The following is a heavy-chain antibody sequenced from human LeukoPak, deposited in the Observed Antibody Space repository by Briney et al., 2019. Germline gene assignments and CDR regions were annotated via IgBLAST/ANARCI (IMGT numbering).Heavy chain of an antibody. CDR2: ITIYNCNT. CDR3: ARDGDSGSFF. D-gene: IGHD1-26*01. J-gene: IGHJ4*02. Sequence: ASVRLSCKASGYTFTSYGISWVRQAPGQGLEWMGCITIYNCNTNYAQKVQGRVTMTTDTLTTTVYMELRSLRSDDTAVYYCARDGDSGSFFWGQGALFTVSS. V-gene: IGHV1-18*01. CDR1: GYTFTSYG.